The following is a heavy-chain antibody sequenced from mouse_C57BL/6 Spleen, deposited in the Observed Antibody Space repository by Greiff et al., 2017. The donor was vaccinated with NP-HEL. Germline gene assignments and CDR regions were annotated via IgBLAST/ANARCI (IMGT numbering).Heavy chain of an antibody. V-gene: IGHV5-4*01. CDR2: ISDGGSYT. CDR3: AREGYDGTLDY. Sequence: EVMLVESGGGLVKPGGSLKLSCAASGFTFSSYAMSWVRQTPEKRLEWVATISDGGSYTYYPDNVKGRFTISRDSAKNNLYLQMSHLKSEDTAMYYCAREGYDGTLDYWGQGTTLTVSS. J-gene: IGHJ2*01. D-gene: IGHD2-3*01. CDR1: GFTFSSYA.